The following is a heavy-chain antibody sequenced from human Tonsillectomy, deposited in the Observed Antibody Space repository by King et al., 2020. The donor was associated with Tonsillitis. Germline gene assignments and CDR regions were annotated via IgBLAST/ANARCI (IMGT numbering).Heavy chain of an antibody. Sequence: VQLVESGGGVVQPGRSLRLSCAASGFTFSSYAMHWVRQAPGKGLEWVAVISYDGSNKYYADSVKGRFTISRDNSKNTLYLQMNSLRAEDTAVYYCARDGGGYCSGGSCPALLDYWGQGTLVTVSS. CDR1: GFTFSSYA. CDR2: ISYDGSNK. V-gene: IGHV3-30*04. D-gene: IGHD2-15*01. CDR3: ARDGGGYCSGGSCPALLDY. J-gene: IGHJ4*02.